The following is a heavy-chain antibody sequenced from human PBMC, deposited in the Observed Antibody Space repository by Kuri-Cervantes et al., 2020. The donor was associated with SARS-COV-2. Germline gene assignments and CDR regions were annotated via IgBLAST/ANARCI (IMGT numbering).Heavy chain of an antibody. Sequence: SETLSLTCTVSGGSISSSSYYWGWIRQPPGKGLEWIRSIYYSGSTYYNPSLKSRVTISVDTSKNQFSLKLSSVTAADTAVYYCARQMMSSITIFGVVITRNWFDPWGQGTLVTVSS. CDR2: IYYSGST. CDR3: ARQMMSSITIFGVVITRNWFDP. CDR1: GGSISSSSYY. D-gene: IGHD3-3*01. V-gene: IGHV4-39*01. J-gene: IGHJ5*02.